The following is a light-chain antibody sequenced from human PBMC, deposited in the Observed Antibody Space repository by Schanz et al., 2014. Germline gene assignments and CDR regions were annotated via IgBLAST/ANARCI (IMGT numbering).Light chain of an antibody. CDR1: SSDVGSYNY. Sequence: QSVLTQPPSVSGSPGQSVTISCTGTSSDVGSYNYVSWYQQHPGKAPKLMIYEVTKRPSGVPDRFSGSKSGNTASLTVSGLQAEDEADYYCSSYAGSNNWRVFGGGTKLTVL. V-gene: IGLV2-8*01. CDR3: SSYAGSNNWRV. CDR2: EVT. J-gene: IGLJ2*01.